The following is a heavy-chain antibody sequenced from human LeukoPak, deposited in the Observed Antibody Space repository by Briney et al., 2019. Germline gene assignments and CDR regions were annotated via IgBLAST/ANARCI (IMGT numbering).Heavy chain of an antibody. CDR3: ARTAPYYDFWSGYYLYYFDY. D-gene: IGHD3-3*01. CDR2: INHSGST. CDR1: GWSFSSYY. J-gene: IGHJ4*02. V-gene: IGHV4-34*01. Sequence: SETLSLTCAVYGWSFSSYYWSWIRQPPGKGLEWIGEINHSGSTNYNPSLKSRVTISVDTSKNQFSLKLSSVTAADTAVYYCARTAPYYDFWSGYYLYYFDYWGQGTLVTVSS.